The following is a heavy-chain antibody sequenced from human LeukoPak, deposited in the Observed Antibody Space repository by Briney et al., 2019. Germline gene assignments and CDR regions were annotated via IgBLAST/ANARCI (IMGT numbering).Heavy chain of an antibody. CDR1: GFTFSTYG. V-gene: IGHV3-30*02. CDR2: IRIDESNE. D-gene: IGHD3-22*01. Sequence: GGSLRLSCTASGFTFSTYGIHWVRQAPGKGLEWVAFIRIDESNEYYVDSVKGRFTISRDNSKNTLYLQMDSLRVEGTPVYFCAKVISSGFYSSAFDIWGQGTMVTVSS. J-gene: IGHJ3*02. CDR3: AKVISSGFYSSAFDI.